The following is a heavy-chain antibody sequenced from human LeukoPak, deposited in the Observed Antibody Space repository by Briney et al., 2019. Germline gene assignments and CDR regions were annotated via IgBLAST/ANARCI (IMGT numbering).Heavy chain of an antibody. CDR2: ISIYNGNT. D-gene: IGHD3-3*01. Sequence: ASVRVSCKASGYTFTNYGISWVRQAPGQGLEWMGWISIYNGNTDYAQKLRGRVTMTTDTSTSTAYMELRSLRSDDTAVHYCARITYDFWSGSPDNWFDPWGQGTLVTVSS. V-gene: IGHV1-18*01. CDR3: ARITYDFWSGSPDNWFDP. CDR1: GYTFTNYG. J-gene: IGHJ5*02.